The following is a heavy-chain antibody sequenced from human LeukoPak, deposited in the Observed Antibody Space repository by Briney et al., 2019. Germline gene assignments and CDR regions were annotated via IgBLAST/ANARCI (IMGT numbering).Heavy chain of an antibody. CDR2: INAYNGDT. Sequence: ASVKVSCKASRCTFTSYGISWVRQAPGQGLEWMGWINAYNGDTNYAQTVQDRVTMTTDTSTSTAYMELRSLRSDDTAVYYCVRGLQTGTTSWGQGTLVTVSS. CDR1: RCTFTSYG. J-gene: IGHJ5*02. D-gene: IGHD1-14*01. CDR3: VRGLQTGTTS. V-gene: IGHV1-18*01.